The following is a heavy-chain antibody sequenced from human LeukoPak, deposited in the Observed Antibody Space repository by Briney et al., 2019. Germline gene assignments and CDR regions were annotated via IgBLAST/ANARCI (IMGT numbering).Heavy chain of an antibody. V-gene: IGHV3-21*04. CDR2: ITTISHYI. Sequence: GGSLRLSCAASGFTLSDYHMNWVRQAPGKGLEWLSSITTISHYIYYAGAVRGRFTISRDNAKNSLYLQMNSLRAEDTAVYYCVKGRISEDRLDFWGQGTLVTVSS. CDR3: VKGRISEDRLDF. CDR1: GFTLSDYH. D-gene: IGHD6-13*01. J-gene: IGHJ4*02.